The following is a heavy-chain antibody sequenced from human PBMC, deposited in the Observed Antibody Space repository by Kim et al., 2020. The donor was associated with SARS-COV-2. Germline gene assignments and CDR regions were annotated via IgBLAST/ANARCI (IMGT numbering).Heavy chain of an antibody. CDR2: MNPSRGIT. Sequence: ASVKVSCKTSGYTFTTLDVNWVRQAPGQGLEWMGWMNPSRGITAYAQKFQGRVTMTRDTSISIAYMELSSLTSDDTAIYYCARGIEAGVDYWVQGTLVTVSS. J-gene: IGHJ4*02. CDR3: ARGIEAGVDY. CDR1: GYTFTTLD. D-gene: IGHD6-19*01. V-gene: IGHV1-8*01.